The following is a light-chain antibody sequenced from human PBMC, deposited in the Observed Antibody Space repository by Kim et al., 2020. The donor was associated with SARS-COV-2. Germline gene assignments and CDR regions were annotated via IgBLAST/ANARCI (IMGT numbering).Light chain of an antibody. CDR2: GAS. CDR3: QQYGSSLYT. J-gene: IGKJ2*01. Sequence: LSPGERATLSCRASQSVSSSYLAWYPQKPGQAPRLLIYGASSRATGIPDRFSGSGSGTDFTLTISRLEPEDFAVYYCQQYGSSLYTFGQGTKLET. V-gene: IGKV3-20*01. CDR1: QSVSSSY.